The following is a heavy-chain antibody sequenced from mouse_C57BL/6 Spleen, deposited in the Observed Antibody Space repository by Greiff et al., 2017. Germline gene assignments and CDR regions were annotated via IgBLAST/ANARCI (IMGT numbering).Heavy chain of an antibody. D-gene: IGHD2-4*01. CDR3: ARPYDYDRESFAY. V-gene: IGHV1-54*01. J-gene: IGHJ3*01. CDR1: GYAFTNYL. Sequence: QVQLQQSGAELVRPGTSVKVSCKASGYAFTNYLIEWVKQRPGQGLEWIRVINPGSGGTNYNEKFKGKATLTADKSSSTAYMQLSSLTSEDSAVYFCARPYDYDRESFAYWGQGTLVTVSA. CDR2: INPGSGGT.